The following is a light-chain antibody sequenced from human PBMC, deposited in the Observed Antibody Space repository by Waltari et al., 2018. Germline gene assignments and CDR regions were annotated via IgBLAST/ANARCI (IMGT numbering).Light chain of an antibody. CDR1: QSISTS. CDR2: KTF. V-gene: IGKV1-5*03. J-gene: IGKJ2*03. Sequence: DIQLTQSPSPLSASVGARVTIPCRASQSISTSLAWFQQKPGNPPKLLIYKTFNLERGVPSRFSGSGSGTEFTLTITSLQPDDFATYYCQQYSTSSMFSFGQGTKLEIK. CDR3: QQYSTSSMFS.